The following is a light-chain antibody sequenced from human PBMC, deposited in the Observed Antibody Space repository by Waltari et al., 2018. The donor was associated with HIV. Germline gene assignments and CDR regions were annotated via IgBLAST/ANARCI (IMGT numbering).Light chain of an antibody. V-gene: IGLV2-14*03. CDR2: DVS. CDR3: SSYTSSSALYVV. CDR1: SSDVGGYNY. J-gene: IGLJ2*01. Sequence: QSALTQPASVSGSPGQSITISCTGTSSDVGGYNYVSWYQQHPGKAPKLMIYDVSNGPSVVSNRFSGSKAGNTASLTISGLQAEDEADYYCSSYTSSSALYVVFGGGTKLTVL.